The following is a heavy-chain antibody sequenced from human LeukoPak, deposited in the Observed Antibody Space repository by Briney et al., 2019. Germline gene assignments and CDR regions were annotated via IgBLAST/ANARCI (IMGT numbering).Heavy chain of an antibody. J-gene: IGHJ4*02. Sequence: GGSLRLSCAASGFIFSSCAMSWVRQAPGKGLEWVSTISACGGTPYLADSVKGRFTISRDNSKNTLYLQMNSLRAADTAVYYCAKGVGDPMGATTHLDYRGQGILVTVSS. CDR1: GFIFSSCA. V-gene: IGHV3-23*01. CDR3: AKGVGDPMGATTHLDY. CDR2: ISACGGTP. D-gene: IGHD1-26*01.